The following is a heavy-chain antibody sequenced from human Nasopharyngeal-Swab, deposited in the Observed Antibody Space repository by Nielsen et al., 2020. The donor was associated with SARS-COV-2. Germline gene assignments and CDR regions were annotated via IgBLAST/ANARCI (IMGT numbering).Heavy chain of an antibody. CDR3: AKEGATGWFDP. J-gene: IGHJ5*02. Sequence: SETLSLTCTVSGVSITSQYWSWIRQPPGKRLEWIGYISHNSGTSYNPSLKSRVTMFMDTSKNQFSLRLRSVTAADTAVYYCAKEGATGWFDPWGQGTLVTVSS. V-gene: IGHV4-59*11. CDR1: GVSITSQY. CDR2: ISHNSGT.